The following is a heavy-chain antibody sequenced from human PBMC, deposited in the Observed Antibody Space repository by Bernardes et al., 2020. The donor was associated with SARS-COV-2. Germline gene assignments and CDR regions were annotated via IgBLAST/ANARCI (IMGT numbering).Heavy chain of an antibody. CDR3: ARGNMITFGGVIAYDYYYGMDA. J-gene: IGHJ6*02. CDR2: IYYSGST. D-gene: IGHD3-16*02. CDR1: GGSISSSY. Sequence: SETLSLTCTVSGGSISSSYRSWIRQPPGPGLAWIGYIYYSGSTNYNPSLKSRVTISVDTSKNQFSLKLSSVTAADTAVYYCARGNMITFGGVIAYDYYYGMDAWGQGTTVTGS. V-gene: IGHV4-59*01.